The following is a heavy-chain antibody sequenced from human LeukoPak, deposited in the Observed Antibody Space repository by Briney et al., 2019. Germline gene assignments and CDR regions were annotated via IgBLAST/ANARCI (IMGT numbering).Heavy chain of an antibody. J-gene: IGHJ4*02. CDR1: GFTFSSYA. V-gene: IGHV3-23*01. D-gene: IGHD3-22*01. Sequence: GGSLRLSCAASGFTFSSYAMSWVRQAPGKGLEWVSAISGSGGSAYYADSVKGRFTISRDNSKNTLYLQMNSLRAEDTAVYYCAKEESRSYYYDSSGYYEGFYYFDYWGQGTLVTVSS. CDR2: ISGSGGSA. CDR3: AKEESRSYYYDSSGYYEGFYYFDY.